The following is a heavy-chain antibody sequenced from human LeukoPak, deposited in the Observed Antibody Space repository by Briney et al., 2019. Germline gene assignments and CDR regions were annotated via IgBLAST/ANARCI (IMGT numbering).Heavy chain of an antibody. Sequence: SETLSLTCAVYGGSFSGYYWSWIRQPPGKGLEWIGEINHSGSTNYNPSLKSRVTISVDTSKNQFSLKLSSVTAADTAVYYCARGRGYCSSTSCLRWFDPWGQGTLVTVSS. CDR2: INHSGST. V-gene: IGHV4-34*01. D-gene: IGHD2-2*01. CDR1: GGSFSGYY. CDR3: ARGRGYCSSTSCLRWFDP. J-gene: IGHJ5*02.